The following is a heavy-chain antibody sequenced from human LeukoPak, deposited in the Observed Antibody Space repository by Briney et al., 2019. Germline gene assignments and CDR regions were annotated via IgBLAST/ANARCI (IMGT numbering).Heavy chain of an antibody. CDR2: IYYSGST. Sequence: PSETLSLTCTVSGGSISSSSYYWGWIRQPPGKGLEWIGTIYYSGSTYYNPSLKSRVTISVDTSRNQFSLKLTSVTAAETALYSCARIERITIFGAAKHNWIDPWGQGTLVTVSS. CDR1: GGSISSSSYY. D-gene: IGHD3-3*01. J-gene: IGHJ5*02. V-gene: IGHV4-39*01. CDR3: ARIERITIFGAAKHNWIDP.